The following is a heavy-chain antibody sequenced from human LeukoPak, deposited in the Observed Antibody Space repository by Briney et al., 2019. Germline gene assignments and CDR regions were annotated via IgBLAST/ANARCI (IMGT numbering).Heavy chain of an antibody. D-gene: IGHD1-14*01. Sequence: GGSLRLSCAASGFTFSSYSMNWVRQAPGKGLEWVSSISSSSSYIYYADSVKGRFTISRDNAKNSLYLQMNSLRAEDTAVYYCARDARTSGRFDPWGQGTLVTVSS. CDR1: GFTFSSYS. CDR3: ARDARTSGRFDP. V-gene: IGHV3-21*01. CDR2: ISSSSSYI. J-gene: IGHJ5*02.